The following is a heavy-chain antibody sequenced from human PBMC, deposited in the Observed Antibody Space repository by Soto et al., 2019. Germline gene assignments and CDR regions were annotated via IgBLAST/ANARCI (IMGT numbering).Heavy chain of an antibody. CDR2: FYYSGST. CDR1: SGSINSGEYY. J-gene: IGHJ6*02. Sequence: QVRLQESGPGLVKPSQNLSLTCTVSSGSINSGEYYWSWIRQSPGNGLEWLGYFYYSGSTYINPSLKGPASMSLETSKNKFPLILTFVTSTETAVYYCATAPGPYYHGKDVWGQVTTVNVSS. CDR3: ATAPGPYYHGKDV. D-gene: IGHD2-21*01. V-gene: IGHV4-30-4*01.